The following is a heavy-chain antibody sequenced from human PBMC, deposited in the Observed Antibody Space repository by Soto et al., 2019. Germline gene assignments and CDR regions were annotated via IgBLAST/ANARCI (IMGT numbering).Heavy chain of an antibody. Sequence: GESLKISCKGSGYSVTSYWIGWVRQMPGKGLEWMGIIYPGDSDTRYSPSFQGQVTISADKSISTAYLQWSSLKASDTAMYYCARSPPSSGWMFDWFDPWGQGTLVTVSS. CDR2: IYPGDSDT. CDR3: ARSPPSSGWMFDWFDP. V-gene: IGHV5-51*01. J-gene: IGHJ5*02. D-gene: IGHD6-19*01. CDR1: GYSVTSYW.